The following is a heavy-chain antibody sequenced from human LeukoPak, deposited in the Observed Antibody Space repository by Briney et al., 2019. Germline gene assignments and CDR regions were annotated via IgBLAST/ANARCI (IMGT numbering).Heavy chain of an antibody. CDR2: ISSSSSYI. V-gene: IGHV3-21*01. J-gene: IGHJ4*02. CDR1: GFTFSSYA. Sequence: GGSLRLSCAASGFTFSSYAMSWVRQAPGKGLEWVSSISSSSSYIYYADSVKGRFTISRDNAKNSLYLQMNSLRAEDTAVYYCARDGGYSYGYGGYYFDYWGQGTLVTVSS. D-gene: IGHD5-18*01. CDR3: ARDGGYSYGYGGYYFDY.